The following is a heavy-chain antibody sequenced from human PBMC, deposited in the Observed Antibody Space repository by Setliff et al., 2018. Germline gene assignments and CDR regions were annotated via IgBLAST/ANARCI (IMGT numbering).Heavy chain of an antibody. CDR3: ARNDLDTYGYGAFDY. V-gene: IGHV1-2*02. J-gene: IGHJ4*02. CDR1: GYPFIGYY. CDR2: INPNSGGT. D-gene: IGHD5-18*01. Sequence: ASVKVSCKASGYPFIGYYMHWVRQAPGQGLEWMGWINPNSGGTNYAQKFQGRVTVTRDTSISTAYMELSRLRSDDTAVYFCARNDLDTYGYGAFDYGGQGTLVTVSS.